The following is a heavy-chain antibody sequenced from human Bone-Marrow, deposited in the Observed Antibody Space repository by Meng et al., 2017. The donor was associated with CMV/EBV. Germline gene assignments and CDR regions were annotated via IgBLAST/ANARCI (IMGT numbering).Heavy chain of an antibody. CDR1: GFTVSSNY. CDR2: ISGGGVTT. D-gene: IGHD2-2*01. Sequence: GGSLRLSCAASGFTVSSNYMSWVRQAPGKGLEWVSTISGGGVTTSYGDSVKGRFTISRDNSKNTLYLQMNSLRAEDTAIYSCARGRRYCSSISCQTYFDYWGQGTLVTVSS. CDR3: ARGRRYCSSISCQTYFDY. J-gene: IGHJ4*02. V-gene: IGHV3-23*01.